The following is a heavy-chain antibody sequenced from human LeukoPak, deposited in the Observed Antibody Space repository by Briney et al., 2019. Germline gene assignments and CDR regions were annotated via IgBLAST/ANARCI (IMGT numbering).Heavy chain of an antibody. V-gene: IGHV3-33*01. CDR1: GFTFSSYG. CDR3: ARDGDYDSSGYYYGYFDY. D-gene: IGHD3-22*01. Sequence: GGSLRLSCAASGFTFSSYGMHWVRQVSGKGLEWVAVIWYDGSNKYYADSVKGRFTISRDNSKNTLYLQMNSLRAEDTAVYYCARDGDYDSSGYYYGYFDYWGQGTLVTVS. CDR2: IWYDGSNK. J-gene: IGHJ4*02.